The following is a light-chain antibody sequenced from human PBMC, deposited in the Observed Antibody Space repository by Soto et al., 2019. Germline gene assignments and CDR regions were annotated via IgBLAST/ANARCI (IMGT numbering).Light chain of an antibody. CDR3: QLRSDRPPIFT. J-gene: IGKJ3*01. V-gene: IGKV3-11*01. Sequence: EIVLTQSPATLSLSPGERATLSCRASQSVSDYLAWYQQKPGQAPRLLIYDASNRATGIPARFSGSGSGTDFPLTISNLEPEDFAVYYCQLRSDRPPIFTFGPGTKVDSK. CDR1: QSVSDY. CDR2: DAS.